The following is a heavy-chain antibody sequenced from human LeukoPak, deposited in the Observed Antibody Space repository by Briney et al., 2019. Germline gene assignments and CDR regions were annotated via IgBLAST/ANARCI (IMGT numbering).Heavy chain of an antibody. CDR1: GFTFSSYA. CDR2: ISGSGGST. CDR3: AKDQVDPYYDSSGYPSEYFQH. D-gene: IGHD3-22*01. V-gene: IGHV3-23*01. Sequence: PGGSLRLSCAASGFTFSSYAMSWVRQAPGKGLEWVSAISGSGGSTYYADSVKGRFTISRDNSKNTLYLQMNSLRAEDTAVYYCAKDQVDPYYDSSGYPSEYFQHWGQGTLVTVSS. J-gene: IGHJ1*01.